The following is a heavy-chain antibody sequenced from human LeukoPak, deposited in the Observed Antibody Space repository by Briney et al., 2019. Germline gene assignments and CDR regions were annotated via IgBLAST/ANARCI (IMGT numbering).Heavy chain of an antibody. V-gene: IGHV4-61*02. D-gene: IGHD7-27*01. CDR3: ARDRDGEANWGPDLDY. CDR2: IYTSGST. Sequence: SETLSLTCTVSGGSISSGGYYWSWIRQPAGKGLEWIGRIYTSGSTNYNPSLKSRVTISVDTSKNQFSLKLSSVTAADTAVYYCARDRDGEANWGPDLDYWGQGTLVTVSS. CDR1: GGSISSGGYY. J-gene: IGHJ4*02.